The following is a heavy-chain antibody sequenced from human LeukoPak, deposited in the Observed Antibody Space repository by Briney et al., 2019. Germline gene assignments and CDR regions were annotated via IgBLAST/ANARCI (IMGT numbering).Heavy chain of an antibody. J-gene: IGHJ2*01. D-gene: IGHD3-22*01. Sequence: GGSLRLSCAASGFTFSSYAMSWVRQAPGKGLEWVSAISGSGGSTYYADSVKGRFTISRDNSKNTLYLQMNSLRDEDTAVYYCARDRGKYYYDSSGYVNWYFDLWGRGTLVTVSS. CDR2: ISGSGGST. CDR3: ARDRGKYYYDSSGYVNWYFDL. CDR1: GFTFSSYA. V-gene: IGHV3-23*01.